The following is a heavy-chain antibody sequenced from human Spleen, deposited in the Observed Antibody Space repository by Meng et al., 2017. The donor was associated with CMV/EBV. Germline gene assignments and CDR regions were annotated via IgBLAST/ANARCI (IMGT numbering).Heavy chain of an antibody. Sequence: GESLKISCAASKFIFSNYAMHWVRQAPGKGLEWVALISYDGSNIYYADSVKGRFTISRDNSKNTLYLQMSSLGAEDTAVYYCAKDAERVGAYFDNWGQGTLVTVSS. CDR2: ISYDGSNI. CDR1: KFIFSNYA. D-gene: IGHD3-16*01. CDR3: AKDAERVGAYFDN. J-gene: IGHJ4*02. V-gene: IGHV3-30-3*01.